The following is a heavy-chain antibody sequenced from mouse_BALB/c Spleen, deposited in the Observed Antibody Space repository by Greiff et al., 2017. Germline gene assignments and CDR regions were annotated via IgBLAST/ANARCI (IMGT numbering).Heavy chain of an antibody. Sequence: EVKLVESGGGLVKPGGSLKLSCAASGFTFSDYYMYWVRQTPEKRLEWVATISDGGSYTYYPDSVKGRFTISRDNAKNNLYLQMSSLKSEDTAMYYCARGFYYGNYWFAYWGQGTLVTVSA. CDR1: GFTFSDYY. V-gene: IGHV5-4*02. D-gene: IGHD2-1*01. J-gene: IGHJ3*01. CDR3: ARGFYYGNYWFAY. CDR2: ISDGGSYT.